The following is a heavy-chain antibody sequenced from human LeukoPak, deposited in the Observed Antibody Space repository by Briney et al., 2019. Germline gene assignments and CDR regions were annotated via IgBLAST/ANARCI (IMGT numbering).Heavy chain of an antibody. CDR3: ARVNPQLRDAFDI. Sequence: PSETLSLTCTVSGGSISSYYWSWIRQPPGKGLEWIGYIYYSGSTNYNPSLKSRVTISVDTSKNQFSVKLSSVTAADTAVYYCARVNPQLRDAFDIWGQGTMVTVSS. V-gene: IGHV4-59*01. CDR2: IYYSGST. CDR1: GGSISSYY. J-gene: IGHJ3*02. D-gene: IGHD4-23*01.